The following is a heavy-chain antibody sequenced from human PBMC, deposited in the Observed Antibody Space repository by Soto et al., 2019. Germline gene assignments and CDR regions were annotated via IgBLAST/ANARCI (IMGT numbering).Heavy chain of an antibody. CDR1: GYSFAGYW. CDR2: IDPSDSQT. CDR3: ATQRYGSDKGHMCHYYFDS. Sequence: GESLKISCKGSGYSFAGYWITWVRQKPGKGLEWMGRIDPSDSQTYYSPSFRGHVTISATKSITTVFLQWSSLRASDTAMYYCATQRYGSDKGHMCHYYFDSWGQGSPFTVCS. J-gene: IGHJ4*02. V-gene: IGHV5-10-1*01. D-gene: IGHD2-15*01.